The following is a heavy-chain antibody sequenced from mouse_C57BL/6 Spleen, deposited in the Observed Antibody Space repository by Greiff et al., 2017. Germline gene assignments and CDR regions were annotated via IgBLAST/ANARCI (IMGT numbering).Heavy chain of an antibody. CDR2: ISSGGDYL. CDR3: TRDRDGSSYDYAIDD. CDR1: GFTFSRYA. J-gene: IGHJ4*01. Sequence: EVNLMESGEGLVKPGGSLKLSCAASGFTFSRYAMSWVRQTPEKRLEWVAYISSGGDYLYYADTVQGRFTFSRDNARNTLYLQMSRLKSEDIDKYYCTRDRDGSSYDYAIDDWGQGTSVTVSS. V-gene: IGHV5-9-1*02. D-gene: IGHD1-1*01.